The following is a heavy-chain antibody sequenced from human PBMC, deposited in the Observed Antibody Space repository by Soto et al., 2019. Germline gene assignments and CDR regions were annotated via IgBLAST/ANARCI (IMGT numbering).Heavy chain of an antibody. J-gene: IGHJ6*02. V-gene: IGHV3-23*01. CDR3: AKDGIYWVATIRVPYYYYGMDV. CDR2: ISGSGGST. Sequence: PGGSLRLSCAASGFTFSSYAMSWVRQAPGKGLEWASAISGSGGSTYYADSVKGRFTISRDNSKNTLYLQMNSLRAEDTAVYYCAKDGIYWVATIRVPYYYYGMDVWGQGPTVTVTS. CDR1: GFTFSSYA. D-gene: IGHD5-12*01.